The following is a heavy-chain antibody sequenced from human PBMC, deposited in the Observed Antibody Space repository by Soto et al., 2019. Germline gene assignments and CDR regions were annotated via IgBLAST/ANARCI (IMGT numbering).Heavy chain of an antibody. D-gene: IGHD5-18*01. CDR2: IVVGSGNT. CDR3: AAGRGYSYGDFRY. V-gene: IGHV1-58*01. Sequence: AAVKVSCKASGFTFTSSAVQWVRQARGQRLEWIGWIVVGSGNTNYAQKFQERVTITRDMSTSTAYMELSSLRSEDTAVYYCAAGRGYSYGDFRYWGQGTLVTVSS. CDR1: GFTFTSSA. J-gene: IGHJ4*02.